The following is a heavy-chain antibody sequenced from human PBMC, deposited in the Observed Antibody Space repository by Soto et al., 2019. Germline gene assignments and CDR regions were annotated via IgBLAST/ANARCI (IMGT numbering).Heavy chain of an antibody. J-gene: IGHJ6*03. CDR3: ARVEQLVLYYYYYMDA. D-gene: IGHD6-6*01. CDR2: MNPNSGNT. CDR1: GYTFTSYN. Sequence: ASVKVSCKASGYTFTSYNINWVRQATGQGLEWMGWMNPNSGNTGYAQKFQGRVTMTRNTSISTAYMELSSLRSEDTAVYYCARVEQLVLYYYYYMDAWGKGTTVSVSS. V-gene: IGHV1-8*01.